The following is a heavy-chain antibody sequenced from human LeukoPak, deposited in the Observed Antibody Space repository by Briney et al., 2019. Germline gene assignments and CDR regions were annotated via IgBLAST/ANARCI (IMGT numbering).Heavy chain of an antibody. J-gene: IGHJ5*02. CDR2: IYYSGST. CDR1: GGSISSYY. Sequence: PSETLSLTCTVSGGSISSYYWRWIRQPPGKGLEWIGYIYYSGSTNYNPSLKSRVTISVDTSKNQFSLKLSSVTAADTAVYYCARERCSGGRCYLGGVLRGYLDPWGQGPLASVSS. D-gene: IGHD2-15*01. V-gene: IGHV4-59*01. CDR3: ARERCSGGRCYLGGVLRGYLDP.